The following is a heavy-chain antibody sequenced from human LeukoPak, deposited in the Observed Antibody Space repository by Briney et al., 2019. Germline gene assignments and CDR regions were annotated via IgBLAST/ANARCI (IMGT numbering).Heavy chain of an antibody. D-gene: IGHD6-19*01. Sequence: SETLSLTCTVSGYSISSGYYWGWIRQPPGKGLEWIGSIYHSGSTYYNPSLKSRVTISVDTSKNQFSLKLSSVTVADTAVYYSARHRPYTSDFDPWGQGTLVTVSS. CDR2: IYHSGST. V-gene: IGHV4-38-2*02. CDR1: GYSISSGYY. J-gene: IGHJ5*02. CDR3: ARHRPYTSDFDP.